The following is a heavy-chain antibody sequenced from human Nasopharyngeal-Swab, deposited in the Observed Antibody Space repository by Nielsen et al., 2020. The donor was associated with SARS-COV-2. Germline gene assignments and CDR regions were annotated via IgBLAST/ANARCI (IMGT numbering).Heavy chain of an antibody. Sequence: SCPVSVFTFSSYGMHWVRQAPGKGLEWVAVICYDGSYKYYGDSVKGRFTISRDNSKNTLYLEMNNLRVEDTAVYYCARDRVGWLQLSPDAFDIWGQGTMVTVSS. CDR1: VFTFSSYG. V-gene: IGHV3-33*01. CDR2: ICYDGSYK. CDR3: ARDRVGWLQLSPDAFDI. D-gene: IGHD5-24*01. J-gene: IGHJ3*02.